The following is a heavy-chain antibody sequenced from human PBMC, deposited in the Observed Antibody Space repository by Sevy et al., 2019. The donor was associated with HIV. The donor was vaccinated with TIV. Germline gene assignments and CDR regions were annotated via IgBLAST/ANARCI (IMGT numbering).Heavy chain of an antibody. Sequence: SETLSLTCAVYGGSFSGYYWSWIRQPPGKGLEWIGEINHSGSTNYNPSLKSRVTISVDTCKNQFSLKLSSVTAADTAVYYCARRFPIVVVPAAALGYYGMDVWGQGTTVTVSS. CDR1: GGSFSGYY. J-gene: IGHJ6*02. CDR3: ARRFPIVVVPAAALGYYGMDV. V-gene: IGHV4-34*01. CDR2: INHSGST. D-gene: IGHD2-2*01.